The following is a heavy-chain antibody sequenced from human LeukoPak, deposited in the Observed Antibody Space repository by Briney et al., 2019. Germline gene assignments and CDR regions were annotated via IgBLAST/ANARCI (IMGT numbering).Heavy chain of an antibody. D-gene: IGHD6-13*01. CDR1: GFNFNNYN. CDR2: ITLSSSTT. CDR3: ARGPKYISATGPYYFDY. J-gene: IGHJ4*02. Sequence: GGSLRLSCAASGFNFNNYNMNWVRQAPGKGLEWVSYITLSSSTTYYADSVKGRLTISRDNAKNSMYLQMYSLRAEDTAVYYCARGPKYISATGPYYFDYWGQGTPVTVSS. V-gene: IGHV3-48*04.